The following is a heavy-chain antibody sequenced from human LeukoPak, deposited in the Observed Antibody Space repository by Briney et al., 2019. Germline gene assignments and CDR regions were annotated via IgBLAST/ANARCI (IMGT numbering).Heavy chain of an antibody. CDR2: ISGRNTGT. Sequence: GGSLRLSCAASGFNFRIHDMSWVRQAPGKGLEWVSTISGRNTGTYYADSVKGRFTISRDNSKNTLYLQMNSLRAEDTAVYYCANPYGSGSYYMSALDIWGLGTMVTVSS. D-gene: IGHD3-10*01. V-gene: IGHV3-23*01. J-gene: IGHJ3*02. CDR1: GFNFRIHD. CDR3: ANPYGSGSYYMSALDI.